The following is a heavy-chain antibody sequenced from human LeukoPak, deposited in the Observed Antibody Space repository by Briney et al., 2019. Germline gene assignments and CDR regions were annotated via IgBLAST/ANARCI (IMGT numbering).Heavy chain of an antibody. CDR2: ISGRNTGT. Sequence: GGSLRLSCAASGFNFRIHDMSWVRQAPGKGLEWVSTISGRNTGTYYADSVKGRFTISRDNSKNTLYLQMNSLRAEDTAVYYCANPYGSGSYYMSALDIWGLGTMVTVSS. D-gene: IGHD3-10*01. V-gene: IGHV3-23*01. J-gene: IGHJ3*02. CDR1: GFNFRIHD. CDR3: ANPYGSGSYYMSALDI.